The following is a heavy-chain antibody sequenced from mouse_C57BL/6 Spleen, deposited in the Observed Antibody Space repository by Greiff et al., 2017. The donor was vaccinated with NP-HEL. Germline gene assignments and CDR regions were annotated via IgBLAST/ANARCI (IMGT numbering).Heavy chain of an antibody. V-gene: IGHV1-78*01. CDR3: ARGGYDYSDWYFDD. J-gene: IGHJ1*03. CDR1: GYTFTDHT. D-gene: IGHD2-4*01. Sequence: VQLQQSDAELVKPGASVKISCKVSGYTFTDHTIHWMKQRPEQGLEWIGYIYPRDGSTKYNEKFKGKATLTADKSSSTAYMQLNSLTSEDSAADFCARGGYDYSDWYFDDWGTGTTVTVSS. CDR2: IYPRDGST.